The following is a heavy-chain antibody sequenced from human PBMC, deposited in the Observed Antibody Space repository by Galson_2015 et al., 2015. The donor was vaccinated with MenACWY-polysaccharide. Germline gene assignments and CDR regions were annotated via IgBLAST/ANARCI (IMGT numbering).Heavy chain of an antibody. D-gene: IGHD6-6*01. Sequence: SLRLSCAASGFTFSSYEMNWVRQAPGKGLEWVSCISGGNTIYYADSVKGRFTISRDNAKNSLYLQMNSLRAEDTAIYYCARTAASHPFDYWGQGTLVTVSS. V-gene: IGHV3-48*03. CDR2: ISGGNTI. CDR1: GFTFSSYE. CDR3: ARTAASHPFDY. J-gene: IGHJ4*02.